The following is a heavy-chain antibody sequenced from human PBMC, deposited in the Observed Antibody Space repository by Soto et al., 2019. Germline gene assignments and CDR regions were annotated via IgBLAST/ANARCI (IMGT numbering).Heavy chain of an antibody. Sequence: GGSLRLSCAASGFSFSAHDLNWVRQAPGKGLEWISYIDPSGNTMHYADSVKGRFTISRDNAKNSLYLQMNSLRAEDTAVYYCAKAVTSSSDYWGQGTLVTVSS. CDR1: GFSFSAHD. CDR3: AKAVTSSSDY. CDR2: IDPSGNTM. J-gene: IGHJ4*02. V-gene: IGHV3-48*01. D-gene: IGHD2-15*01.